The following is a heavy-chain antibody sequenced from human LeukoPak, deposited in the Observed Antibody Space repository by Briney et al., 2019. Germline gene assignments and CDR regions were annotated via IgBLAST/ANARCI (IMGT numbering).Heavy chain of an antibody. CDR3: ARGPPSGYDYVWGSYSSGAFDI. J-gene: IGHJ3*02. CDR1: GGTFSSYA. D-gene: IGHD3-16*01. CDR2: IIPIFGTA. V-gene: IGHV1-69*05. Sequence: SAKVSCKASGGTFSSYAISWVRQAPGQGLEWMGRIIPIFGTANYAQKFQGRVTITTDESTSTAYMELSSLRSEDTAVYYCARGPPSGYDYVWGSYSSGAFDIWGQGTMVTVSS.